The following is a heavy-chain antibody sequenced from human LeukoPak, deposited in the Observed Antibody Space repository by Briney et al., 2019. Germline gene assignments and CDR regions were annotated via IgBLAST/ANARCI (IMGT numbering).Heavy chain of an antibody. CDR2: IRCDGSNK. D-gene: IGHD3-3*01. V-gene: IGHV3-30*02. Sequence: GGSLRLSCAASGFTFSSYGMHWVRQAPGKGLEWVAFIRCDGSNKYYADSVKGRFTISRDNSKNTLYLQMNSLRAEDTAVYYCAKAMDYDFWSGYFLDVWGKGTTVTVSS. CDR3: AKAMDYDFWSGYFLDV. CDR1: GFTFSSYG. J-gene: IGHJ6*04.